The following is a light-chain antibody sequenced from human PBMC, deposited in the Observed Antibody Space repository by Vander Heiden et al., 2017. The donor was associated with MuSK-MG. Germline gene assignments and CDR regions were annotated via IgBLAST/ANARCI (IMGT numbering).Light chain of an antibody. CDR2: GAS. J-gene: IGKJ2*01. CDR3: HQYKNWPYT. CDR1: QSVSSI. V-gene: IGKV3-15*01. Sequence: EVVITQSPATLSVSPGERATLSCRASQSVSSILAWYQQKPGQAPRLLIYGASTRATGVPARFSGSGSGTESTLTISSLQSEDFAVYYCHQYKNWPYTFGQGTKLEI.